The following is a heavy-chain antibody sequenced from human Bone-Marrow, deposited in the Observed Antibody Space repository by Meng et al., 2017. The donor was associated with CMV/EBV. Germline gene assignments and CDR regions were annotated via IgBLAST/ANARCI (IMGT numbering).Heavy chain of an antibody. CDR2: ITGSGGST. CDR1: EFTFSNFA. V-gene: IGHV3-23*01. CDR3: ARGPGGDGYNPGWFDP. Sequence: GESLKISCAASEFTFSNFAMSWVRQAPGRGLAWVSAITGSGGSTYYADSVKGRFTISRDNARNSLYLQMNSLRAEDTAVFYCARGPGGDGYNPGWFDPWGQGTLVTVPS. D-gene: IGHD5-24*01. J-gene: IGHJ5*02.